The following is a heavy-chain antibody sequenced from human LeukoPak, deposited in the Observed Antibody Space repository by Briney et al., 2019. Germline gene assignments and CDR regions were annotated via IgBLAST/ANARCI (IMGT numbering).Heavy chain of an antibody. CDR3: VKGPRPDITVAHTVEN. J-gene: IGHJ4*02. CDR2: ISSSGDST. V-gene: IGHV3-23*01. CDR1: GFIFSNYA. D-gene: IGHD6-19*01. Sequence: GGSLRLSCAASGFIFSNYAMSWVRQVPGRGLEWVSTISSSGDSTYVADSVKGRFTISRDNSKNSLYLQMNTVRAEDTAVYYCVKGPRPDITVAHTVENWGQGTLVTVSS.